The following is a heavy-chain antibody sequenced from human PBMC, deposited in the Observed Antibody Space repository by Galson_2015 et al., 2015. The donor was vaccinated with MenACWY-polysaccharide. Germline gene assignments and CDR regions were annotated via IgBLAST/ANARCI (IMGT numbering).Heavy chain of an antibody. V-gene: IGHV3-43*02. D-gene: IGHD4-17*01. CDR1: GFTFDNYV. CDR2: ISRDSSSA. Sequence: SLRLSCAASGFTFDNYVMHWVRQAPGKGLEWVSLISRDSSSAYYADSVKGRFTISRDNSKNSLSLQMHSLRIEDTDLYYCANGWCYDYGDSIDSWGQGTLVTVSS. J-gene: IGHJ4*02. CDR3: ANGWCYDYGDSIDS.